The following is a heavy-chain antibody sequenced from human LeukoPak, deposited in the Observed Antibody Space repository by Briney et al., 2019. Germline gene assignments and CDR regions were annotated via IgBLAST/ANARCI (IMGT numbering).Heavy chain of an antibody. CDR2: IKEDGTEK. CDR1: GFNISDFW. CDR3: VRESRPGGAMGLDHNSDY. J-gene: IGHJ4*02. Sequence: GGSLRLSCAASGFNISDFWMTWVRQAPGKGLEWVANIKEDGTEKHLVDSVKGRFTISRDNTKNLLYLQMNSLRGDDTATYYCVRESRPGGAMGLDHNSDYWGQGTLVAVSS. V-gene: IGHV3-7*01. D-gene: IGHD3-10*01.